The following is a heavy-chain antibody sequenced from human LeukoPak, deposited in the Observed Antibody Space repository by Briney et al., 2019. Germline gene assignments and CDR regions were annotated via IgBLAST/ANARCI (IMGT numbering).Heavy chain of an antibody. D-gene: IGHD6-13*01. J-gene: IGHJ1*01. CDR3: ATPAAGPGAEYSLY. CDR1: GFTFSSYS. Sequence: PGGSLRLSCAASGFTFSSYSMNWVRQAPGKGLEWVSSIDFTSRYIYNADSVKGRFTTSRDNAKNSLDLQMNSLKVEDTAVHYCATPAAGPGAEYSLYWGQGTLSSSPQ. V-gene: IGHV3-21*01. CDR2: IDFTSRYI.